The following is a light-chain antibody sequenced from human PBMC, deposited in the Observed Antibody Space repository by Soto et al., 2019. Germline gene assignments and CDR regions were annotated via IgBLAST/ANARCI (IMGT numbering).Light chain of an antibody. CDR2: AAS. CDR3: QQSYSTPPT. V-gene: IGKV1-39*01. J-gene: IGKJ1*01. CDR1: HRVXRG. Sequence: IPMTQSPSTLSASAGDRVTITCLASHRVXRGFAWGQEKPGKAPRLLXAAASKLERGGPSRLGGSGSGTDFPLTISSLQPEDFATYYFQQSYSTPPTFGQGTKVDI.